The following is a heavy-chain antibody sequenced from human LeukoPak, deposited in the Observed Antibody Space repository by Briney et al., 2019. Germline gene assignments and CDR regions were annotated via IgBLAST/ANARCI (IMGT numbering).Heavy chain of an antibody. CDR3: ASSITIFGVVIRFDY. J-gene: IGHJ4*02. Sequence: PSETLSLTCTVSGGSISSSSYYWGWIRQPPGMGLECIGSIYYSGSTYYNPSLKSRVTISVDTSKNQFSLKLSSVTAADTSVYYCASSITIFGVVIRFDYWGQGTLVTVSS. D-gene: IGHD3-3*01. CDR2: IYYSGST. V-gene: IGHV4-39*01. CDR1: GGSISSSSYY.